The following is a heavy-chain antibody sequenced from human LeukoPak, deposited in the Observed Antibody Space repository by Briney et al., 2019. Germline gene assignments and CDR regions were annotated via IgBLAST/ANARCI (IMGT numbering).Heavy chain of an antibody. CDR1: GYTFTSYG. J-gene: IGHJ4*02. CDR3: ARQAVAGTPLVSYFDY. CDR2: ISAYNGNA. V-gene: IGHV1-18*01. D-gene: IGHD6-19*01. Sequence: GASVKVSCKASGYTFTSYGISWVRQAPGQGLEWMGWISAYNGNANYAQKLQGRVTMTTDTSTSTAYMELRSLRSDDTAVYYCARQAVAGTPLVSYFDYWGQGTLVTVSS.